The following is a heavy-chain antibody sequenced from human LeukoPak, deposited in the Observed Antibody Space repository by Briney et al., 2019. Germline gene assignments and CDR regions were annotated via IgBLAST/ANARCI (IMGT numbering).Heavy chain of an antibody. CDR2: IYYSGST. D-gene: IGHD4-11*01. CDR3: ARVSSKPPHIWFDP. Sequence: SETLSLTCTVSGGSISSYYWSWIRQPPGKGPEWIGYIYYSGSTNYNPSLKSRVTISVDTSKNQFSLKLSSVTAADTAVYYCARVSSKPPHIWFDPWGQGTLVTVSS. CDR1: GGSISSYY. V-gene: IGHV4-59*01. J-gene: IGHJ5*02.